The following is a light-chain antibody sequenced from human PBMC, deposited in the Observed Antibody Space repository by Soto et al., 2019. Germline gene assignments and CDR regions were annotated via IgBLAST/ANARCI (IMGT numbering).Light chain of an antibody. V-gene: IGKV1-5*01. CDR3: QQYDTYRT. Sequence: DIQMTQSPSTLSASLGDRVTITCRASQTVNAWLAWYQHKPGKAPKPLIYDASILESGVPSRFSGSGSGTEFTLTISSLQPDDSATYYCQQYDTYRTFGQGTKVDIK. J-gene: IGKJ1*01. CDR1: QTVNAW. CDR2: DAS.